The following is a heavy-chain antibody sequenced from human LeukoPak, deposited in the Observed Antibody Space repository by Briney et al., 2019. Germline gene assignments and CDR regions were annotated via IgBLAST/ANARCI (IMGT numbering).Heavy chain of an antibody. CDR2: ISGRGGST. Sequence: PGGSLRLSCAASGFTFSSYAMSWVRQAPGKGLEWVSAISGRGGSTYYAGSVKGRFTISRDDSKNTLYLQMNSLRAEDTAVYYCAKFTETYYGYFDYWGQGTLVTVSS. D-gene: IGHD3-3*01. CDR3: AKFTETYYGYFDY. V-gene: IGHV3-23*01. J-gene: IGHJ4*02. CDR1: GFTFSSYA.